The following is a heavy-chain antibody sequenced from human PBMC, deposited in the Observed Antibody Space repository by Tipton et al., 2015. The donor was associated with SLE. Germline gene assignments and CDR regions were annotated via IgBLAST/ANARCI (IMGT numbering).Heavy chain of an antibody. J-gene: IGHJ6*02. V-gene: IGHV1-2*02. CDR3: ASDPAPPGGSYYYGMDV. CDR1: GYTFTGYY. CDR2: INPNSGGT. D-gene: IGHD3-16*01. Sequence: QSGPEVKKPGASVKVSCKASGYTFTGYYMHWVRQAPGQGLEWMGWINPNSGGTNYAQKLQGRVTMTTDTSTSTAYMELRSLRSDDAAVYYCASDPAPPGGSYYYGMDVWGHGPTVTVSS.